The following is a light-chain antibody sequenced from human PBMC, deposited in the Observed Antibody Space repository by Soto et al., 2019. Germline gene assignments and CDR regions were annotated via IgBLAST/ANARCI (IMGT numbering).Light chain of an antibody. CDR1: SSDVGGYNY. CDR3: SSYTSSSTLVV. J-gene: IGLJ2*01. CDR2: DVS. Sequence: QSALTQPASVSGSPGQSITISCTGTSSDVGGYNYVSWYQQHPCKAPKLMIYDVSNRPSGVSNRFSGSKSGNTASLTISGLHAEDEADYYCSSYTSSSTLVVFGGGTKLTVL. V-gene: IGLV2-14*01.